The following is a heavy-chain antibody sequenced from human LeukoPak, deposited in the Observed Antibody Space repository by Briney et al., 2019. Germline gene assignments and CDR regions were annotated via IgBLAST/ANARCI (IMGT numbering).Heavy chain of an antibody. CDR3: ATQLDGYNFIFDY. Sequence: TSVKVSCKASGDTFSRYSISWVRQAPGQGLEWVGGIIPIFGTANYPRKLQGRVTITTDESTRTAYMELSSLRSEDTAVYYCATQLDGYNFIFDYWGQGTPVTVSS. V-gene: IGHV1-69*05. D-gene: IGHD5-24*01. CDR2: IIPIFGTA. J-gene: IGHJ4*02. CDR1: GDTFSRYS.